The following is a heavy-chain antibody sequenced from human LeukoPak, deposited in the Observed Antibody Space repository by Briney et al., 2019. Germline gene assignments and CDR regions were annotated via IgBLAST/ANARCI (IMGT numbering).Heavy chain of an antibody. CDR3: ARSLLVVQWLVHGWERYYYGMDV. J-gene: IGHJ6*02. CDR1: GFTFSSYW. D-gene: IGHD6-19*01. CDR2: ISSSSDTI. V-gene: IGHV3-48*01. Sequence: HPGGSLRLSCAASGFTFSSYWMTWVRQAPGKGLEWVSYISSSSDTIYYADSVKGRFTISRDNAKNSLYLQMNSLRAEDTAVYYCARSLLVVQWLVHGWERYYYGMDVWGQGTTVTVSS.